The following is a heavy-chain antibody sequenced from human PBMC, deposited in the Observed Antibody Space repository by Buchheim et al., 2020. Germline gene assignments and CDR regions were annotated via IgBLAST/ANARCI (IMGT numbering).Heavy chain of an antibody. J-gene: IGHJ4*02. CDR2: INHSGST. CDR1: GGSFSGYY. D-gene: IGHD3-10*01. V-gene: IGHV4-34*01. Sequence: QVQLQQWGAGLLKPSETLSLNCAVYGGSFSGYYWSWIRQPPGKGLEWIGEINHSGSTNYNPSLKSRVTISVDTSKNQFSLKLSSVTAADTAVYYCARRPFTMVRGVRNWGQGTL. CDR3: ARRPFTMVRGVRN.